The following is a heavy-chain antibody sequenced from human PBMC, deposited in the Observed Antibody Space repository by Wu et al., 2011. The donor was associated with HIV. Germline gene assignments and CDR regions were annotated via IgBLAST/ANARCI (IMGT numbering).Heavy chain of an antibody. CDR2: IIPMFATT. V-gene: IGHV1-69*15. D-gene: IGHD2-8*02. J-gene: IGHJ4*02. CDR3: ARDWGGTLVVYLLDS. CDR1: GGTFSSYT. Sequence: QVQLVQSGAEVKKPGSSVKVSCKASGGTFSSYTISWVRQAPGQGLEWMGRIIPMFATTNYAQKFQGRVTITADESTNTAYMELSSLRSEDTAVYYCARDWGGTLVVYLLDSWGQGTLVTVSS.